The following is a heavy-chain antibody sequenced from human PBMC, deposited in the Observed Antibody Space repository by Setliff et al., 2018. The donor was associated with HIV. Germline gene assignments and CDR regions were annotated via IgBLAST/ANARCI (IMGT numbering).Heavy chain of an antibody. CDR3: ARDSGTKQWLVNY. J-gene: IGHJ4*02. CDR2: INPNNGGT. CDR1: GGTFSYYT. D-gene: IGHD6-19*01. V-gene: IGHV1-18*01. Sequence: GASVKVSCKASGGTFSYYTFTWVRQAPGQGLEWMGWINPNNGGTNYAQKFQGRVTMTADTSTSTAYMELRSLRSDDTAVYYCARDSGTKQWLVNYWGQGTLVTVSS.